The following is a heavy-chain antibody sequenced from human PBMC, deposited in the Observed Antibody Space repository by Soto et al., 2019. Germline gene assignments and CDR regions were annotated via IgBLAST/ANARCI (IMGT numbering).Heavy chain of an antibody. Sequence: GGSLRLSCTASGLTLGAYALSWFRQAPGKGLEWVAFISTTSNGGTTQYAASVSGRFFLSRDDSKSIAYLQLNSLKTEDTGVYYCTRDHYVIAHYSSQGAQVTGSS. CDR1: GLTLGAYA. D-gene: IGHD3-9*01. CDR3: TRDHYVIAHY. CDR2: ISTTSNGGTT. J-gene: IGHJ4*02. V-gene: IGHV3-49*03.